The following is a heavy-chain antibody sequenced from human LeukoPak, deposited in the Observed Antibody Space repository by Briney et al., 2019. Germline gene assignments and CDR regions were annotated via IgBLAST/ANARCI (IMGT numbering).Heavy chain of an antibody. CDR3: AKNGPYDSSGYYYDY. Sequence: GRSLRLSCAASGFTFDDYAMHWVRQAPGKGLGWVSGISWNSGSIGYADSVKGRFTISRDNAKNSLYLQMNSLRAEDTALYYCAKNGPYDSSGYYYDYWGQGTLVTVSS. J-gene: IGHJ4*02. CDR2: ISWNSGSI. CDR1: GFTFDDYA. V-gene: IGHV3-9*01. D-gene: IGHD3-22*01.